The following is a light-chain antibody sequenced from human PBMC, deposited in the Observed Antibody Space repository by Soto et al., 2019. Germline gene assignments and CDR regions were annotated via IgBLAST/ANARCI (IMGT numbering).Light chain of an antibody. J-gene: IGKJ1*01. CDR2: AAS. CDR1: QSISSY. CDR3: HQNYSTPWT. Sequence: DIQMTQSPSSLSASVGDRVTITCRASQSISSYLSWYQQKPGKAPKVLIYAASSLQSGVPSRFSGGGSATDFTLTIGSLQPEDVAAYYCHQNYSTPWTFGQGTKVDIK. V-gene: IGKV1-39*01.